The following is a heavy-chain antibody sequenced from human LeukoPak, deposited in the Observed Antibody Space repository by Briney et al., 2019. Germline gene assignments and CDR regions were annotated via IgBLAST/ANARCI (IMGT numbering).Heavy chain of an antibody. CDR2: IYYSGST. D-gene: IGHD5-12*01. Sequence: PSETLSLTCTVSGGSISSSSYYWGWIRQPPGKGLEWIGSIYYSGSTYYNPSLKSRVTIPVDTSKNQFSLKLTSVAAADTAVYYCARLSYDYSGHYWGYSYDYALDVWGQGTTVTVSS. CDR3: ARLSYDYSGHYWGYSYDYALDV. CDR1: GGSISSSSYY. V-gene: IGHV4-39*07. J-gene: IGHJ6*02.